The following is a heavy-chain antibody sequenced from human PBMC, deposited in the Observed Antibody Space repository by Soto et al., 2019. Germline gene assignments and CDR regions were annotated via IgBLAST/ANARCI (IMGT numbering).Heavy chain of an antibody. CDR3: ARVDWNYGDSQKYYFDN. D-gene: IGHD4-17*01. V-gene: IGHV1-69*02. Sequence: QVQLVQSGAEVKKPGSSMKVSCKASGGTFSSYIISWVRQAPGQGLEWIGRIIPIIDVANYAQKFQGRVTITADKSTSTAYMELRSLTSEDTAVYYCARVDWNYGDSQKYYFDNWGQGTLVTVSS. CDR2: IIPIIDVA. J-gene: IGHJ4*02. CDR1: GGTFSSYI.